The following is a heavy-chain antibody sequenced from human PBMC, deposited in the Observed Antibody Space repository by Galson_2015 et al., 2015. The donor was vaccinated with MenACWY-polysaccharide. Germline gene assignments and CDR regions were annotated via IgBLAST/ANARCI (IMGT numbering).Heavy chain of an antibody. J-gene: IGHJ5*02. CDR3: AGLVAGSPFGWFDP. V-gene: IGHV4-59*01. D-gene: IGHD6-19*01. CDR1: GVSITNYL. CDR2: MSHSGRS. Sequence: SETLSLTCTVSGVSITNYLWTWVRQSPGKDLEWIGFMSHSGRSNSNPSLKSRVTISVDRSKNQFSLRLTSVTAADTAVYYCAGLVAGSPFGWFDPWGQGALVTVSS.